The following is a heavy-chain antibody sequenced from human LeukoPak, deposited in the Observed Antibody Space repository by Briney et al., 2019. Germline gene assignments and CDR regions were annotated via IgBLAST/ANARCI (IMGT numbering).Heavy chain of an antibody. CDR1: GFTFSSYA. D-gene: IGHD3-10*01. CDR2: ISSNGGST. J-gene: IGHJ4*02. V-gene: IGHV3-64D*09. Sequence: GGSLRLSWSASGFTFSSYAMHWVRQAPGKGLEYVSAISSNGGSTYYADSVKGRFTISRDNSKNTLYLQMSSLRAEDPAVYYCVKVGGSVFDYWGQGTMVTVSS. CDR3: VKVGGSVFDY.